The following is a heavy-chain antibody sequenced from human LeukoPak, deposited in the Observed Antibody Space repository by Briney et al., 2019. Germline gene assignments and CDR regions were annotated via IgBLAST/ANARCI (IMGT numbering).Heavy chain of an antibody. CDR2: INDSGHA. D-gene: IGHD4-11*01. Sequence: PSETLSLTCAVYGASFRAYYWSWIRQAPGKGLEWIGEINDSGHARYNASLKSRVTMSVDTSKNQFSLKLNSVTAADTAVYYCARGPTVRDMDVWGKGTTVTVSS. CDR3: ARGPTVRDMDV. V-gene: IGHV4-34*01. CDR1: GASFRAYY. J-gene: IGHJ6*03.